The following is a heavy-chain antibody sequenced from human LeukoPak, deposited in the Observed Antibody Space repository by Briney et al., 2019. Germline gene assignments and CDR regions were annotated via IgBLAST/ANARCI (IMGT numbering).Heavy chain of an antibody. CDR3: ARGDDYGDYWGLY. V-gene: IGHV1-18*01. D-gene: IGHD4-17*01. Sequence: ASVKVSCKASGYTFTSYGITWVRQAPGQGLEWMGWISTYNGNTNYAQKLQGRVTMTTDTSTSAAYMELRSLISDDAAVYYCARGDDYGDYWGLYWGQGTLVTVSS. CDR2: ISTYNGNT. CDR1: GYTFTSYG. J-gene: IGHJ4*02.